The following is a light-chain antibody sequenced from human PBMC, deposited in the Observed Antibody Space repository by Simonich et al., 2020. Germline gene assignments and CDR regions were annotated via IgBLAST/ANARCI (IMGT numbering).Light chain of an antibody. CDR2: RNN. J-gene: IGLJ3*02. CDR3: AACDDSLGGWV. V-gene: IGLV1-47*01. Sequence: QSVLTQPPSASVTPGQRVTIPCSGISSNIGSNYVYWYQQLPGTAPKLPINRNNQQPSVITYRCSGSTSGTSYSLAISRLRSEDAADYYCAACDDSLGGWVFGGGTKLTAL. CDR1: SSNIGSNY.